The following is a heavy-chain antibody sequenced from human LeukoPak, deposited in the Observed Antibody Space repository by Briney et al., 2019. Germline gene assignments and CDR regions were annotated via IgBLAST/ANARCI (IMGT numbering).Heavy chain of an antibody. CDR1: EFTFNIYS. CDR2: INPDGTTT. V-gene: IGHV3-74*01. CDR3: ARVSIGWYSFDY. Sequence: GGSLRLSCAASEFTFNIYSMKWVRQAPGKGLVWVSRINPDGTTTSYADSVKGRFTISRDNAKDTVYLQMNSLRAEDTAVYYCARVSIGWYSFDYWGQGTLVTVSS. D-gene: IGHD6-19*01. J-gene: IGHJ4*02.